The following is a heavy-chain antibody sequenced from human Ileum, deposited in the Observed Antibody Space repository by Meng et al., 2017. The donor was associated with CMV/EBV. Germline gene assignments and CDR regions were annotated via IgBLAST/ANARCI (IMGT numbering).Heavy chain of an antibody. CDR1: GRFFNDYW. CDR2: NDRSGTT. D-gene: IGHD1-26*01. V-gene: IGHV4-34*01. CDR3: TITWIQSGRTVMS. Sequence: GSLRLSCAVPGRFFNDYWFNWIRQLPGKGLEWIVENDRSGTTKYTPSLMSRAAISADTSKSLFFLNLKSVTAEDTPLYYCTITWIQSGRTVMSCGQGTLVTVSS. J-gene: IGHJ5*02.